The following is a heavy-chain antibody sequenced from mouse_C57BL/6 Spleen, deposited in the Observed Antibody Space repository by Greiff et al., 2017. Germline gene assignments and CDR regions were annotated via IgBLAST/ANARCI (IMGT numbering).Heavy chain of an antibody. V-gene: IGHV3-6*01. CDR1: GYSITSGYY. J-gene: IGHJ3*01. CDR3: ARGGYDGYYEGFAY. D-gene: IGHD2-3*01. CDR2: ISYDGSN. Sequence: EVQLQESGPGLVKPSQSLSLTCSVTGYSITSGYYWNWIRQFPGNKLEWMGYISYDGSNNYNPSLKNRISITRDPSKNQFFLKLNSVTTEDTATYYCARGGYDGYYEGFAYWGQGTLVTVSA.